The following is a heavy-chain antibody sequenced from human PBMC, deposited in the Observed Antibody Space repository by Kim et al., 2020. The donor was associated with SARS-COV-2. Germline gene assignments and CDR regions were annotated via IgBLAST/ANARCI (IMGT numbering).Heavy chain of an antibody. CDR1: GGSISSGNYY. J-gene: IGHJ3*02. D-gene: IGHD3-10*01. CDR3: ARDWGGGSGSYYGAFDI. Sequence: SETLSLTCTVSGGSISSGNYYWSWIRQHPGKGLEWIGYIYNSGSAYYNPSLKSRVTISVDTSKNQFSLKLNSVTAADTAVYYCARDWGGGSGSYYGAFDIWGRGTMVTVSS. CDR2: IYNSGSA. V-gene: IGHV4-31*03.